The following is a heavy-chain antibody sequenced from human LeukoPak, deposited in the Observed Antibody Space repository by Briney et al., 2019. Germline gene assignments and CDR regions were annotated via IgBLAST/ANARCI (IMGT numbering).Heavy chain of an antibody. CDR2: IYPGDSDT. CDR1: GYSFTSYW. V-gene: IGHV5-51*01. D-gene: IGHD6-19*01. CDR3: ARQGRGQWLPLDY. J-gene: IGHJ4*02. Sequence: GESLKISCKGSGYSFTSYWIGWVRQMPGKGLEWIGIIYPGDSDTRYSPSFQGQVTILADKSISTAYLQWSSLKASDTAMYYCARQGRGQWLPLDYWGQGTLVTVSS.